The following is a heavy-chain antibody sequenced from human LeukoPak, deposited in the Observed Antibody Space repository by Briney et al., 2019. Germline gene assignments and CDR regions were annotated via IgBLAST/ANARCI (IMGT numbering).Heavy chain of an antibody. D-gene: IGHD3-10*01. J-gene: IGHJ3*02. CDR3: ARKVGGTFDI. Sequence: ASVKVSCKASGYTFTSYGISWVRQAPGQGLEWMGWINPNSGGTNYAQKFQGRVTVTRDTSISTAYMELSRLRSDDTAVYYCARKVGGTFDIWGQGTMVTVSS. V-gene: IGHV1-2*02. CDR1: GYTFTSYG. CDR2: INPNSGGT.